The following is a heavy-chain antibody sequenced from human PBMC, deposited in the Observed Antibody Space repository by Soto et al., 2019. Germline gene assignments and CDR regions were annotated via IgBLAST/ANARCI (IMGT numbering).Heavy chain of an antibody. CDR2: ISYDGSNK. Sequence: GESLKISCAASGFTFSSYGMHWVRQAPGKGLEWVAVISYDGSNKYYADSVKGRFTISRDNSKSTLYLQMNSLRAEDTAVYYCAKDTPQEWLLVFDYWGQGTLVTVSS. CDR1: GFTFSSYG. D-gene: IGHD3-3*01. V-gene: IGHV3-30*18. CDR3: AKDTPQEWLLVFDY. J-gene: IGHJ4*02.